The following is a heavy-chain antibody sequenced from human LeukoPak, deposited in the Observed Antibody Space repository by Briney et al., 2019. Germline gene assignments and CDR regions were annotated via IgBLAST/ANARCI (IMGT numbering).Heavy chain of an antibody. CDR3: ARGDGYNDAEYLQH. CDR1: GFTFSSYG. V-gene: IGHV3-33*01. Sequence: PGRSLRLSCAASGFTFSSYGMRWVSQAPGKGLEWGAVIWYDGSNKYYGDSVKGRFTISRDNSKKTLYLQMNSLRDEDTAVYYCARGDGYNDAEYLQHWGQGTLVTVS. J-gene: IGHJ1*01. D-gene: IGHD5-24*01. CDR2: IWYDGSNK.